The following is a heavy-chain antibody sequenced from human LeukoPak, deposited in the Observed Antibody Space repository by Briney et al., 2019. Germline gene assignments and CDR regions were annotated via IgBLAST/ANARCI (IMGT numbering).Heavy chain of an antibody. Sequence: GGSPRLSCAASGFTFSNYWMTWVRQAPGKGLEWVASIKQDGSDRYYVDSVKGRFTISRDNSKNTLYLQMNSLRAEDMAVYYCAREEWYYFDYWGQGTLVTVSS. D-gene: IGHD3-3*01. CDR3: AREEWYYFDY. J-gene: IGHJ4*02. CDR2: IKQDGSDR. V-gene: IGHV3-7*01. CDR1: GFTFSNYW.